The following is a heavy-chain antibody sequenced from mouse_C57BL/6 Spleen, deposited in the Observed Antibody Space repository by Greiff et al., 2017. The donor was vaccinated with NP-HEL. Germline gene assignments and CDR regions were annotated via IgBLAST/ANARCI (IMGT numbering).Heavy chain of an antibody. Sequence: QVQLQQPGAELLKPGASVKLSCKASGYTFTSYWMHWVKQRPGQGLEWIGMIHPNSGSTNYNEKFKSKATLTVDKSSSTAYMQLSSLTSEDSAVYYCARRADSSDAMDYWGQGTSVTVSS. CDR3: ARRADSSDAMDY. D-gene: IGHD1-1*01. CDR1: GYTFTSYW. J-gene: IGHJ4*01. CDR2: IHPNSGST. V-gene: IGHV1-64*01.